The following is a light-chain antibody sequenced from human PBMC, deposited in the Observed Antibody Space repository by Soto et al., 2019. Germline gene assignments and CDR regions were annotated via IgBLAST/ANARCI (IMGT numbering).Light chain of an antibody. J-gene: IGLJ3*02. CDR3: QSYDNILSGPL. Sequence: QAVVTQEPSLTVSPGGTVTLTCDSSTGPVTSGHWPYWLQQKPGQAPRTLIYDTNKKHSWTPARFSGSLLGGKAALTLSGAQPEDEADYYCQSYDNILSGPLFGGGTKLTVL. V-gene: IGLV7-46*01. CDR2: DTN. CDR1: TGPVTSGHW.